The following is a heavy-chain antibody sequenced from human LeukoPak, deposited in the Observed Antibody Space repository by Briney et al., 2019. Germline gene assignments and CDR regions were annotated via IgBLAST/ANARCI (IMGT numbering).Heavy chain of an antibody. CDR1: GFTLSDNY. CDR2: ISSSGSTI. CDR3: ARIYPRLAYCGGDCYSDY. V-gene: IGHV3-11*04. D-gene: IGHD2-21*01. Sequence: PGGSLRLSCAASGFTLSDNYMSWIRQAQGKGRKGVSYISSSGSTIYYADSVKGRFTISRDNAKNSLYPQMNSLRAEDTAVYYCARIYPRLAYCGGDCYSDYWGQGTLVTVSS. J-gene: IGHJ4*02.